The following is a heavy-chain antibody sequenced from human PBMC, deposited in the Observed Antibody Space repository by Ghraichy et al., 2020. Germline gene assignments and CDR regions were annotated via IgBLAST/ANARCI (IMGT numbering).Heavy chain of an antibody. J-gene: IGHJ4*02. Sequence: GGSLRLSCAVSGLTFTNAWMTWVRQAPGKGLEWIGRIKSKTDGGAVDYAAPVRGRFTISREDSQNTVYLQMNSLNTEDTAVYYCNTDDPRWDHWGQGTLVTVSS. CDR1: GLTFTNAW. D-gene: IGHD1-26*01. V-gene: IGHV3-15*01. CDR3: NTDDPRWDH. CDR2: IKSKTDGGAV.